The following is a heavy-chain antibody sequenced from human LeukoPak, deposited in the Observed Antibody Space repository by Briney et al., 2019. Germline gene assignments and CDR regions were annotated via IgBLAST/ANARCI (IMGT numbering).Heavy chain of an antibody. Sequence: SETLSLTCIVSGASISTDYWTWIRQSPGKGLEWIGCIHYSGRTHYNPSLKSRVAISVFTSKSQFSLTLNSVTAADTAVYHCARLKGLGEVSPYFDSWGQGRLVTVSS. J-gene: IGHJ4*02. CDR1: GASISTDY. CDR2: IHYSGRT. V-gene: IGHV4-59*01. D-gene: IGHD3-16*02. CDR3: ARLKGLGEVSPYFDS.